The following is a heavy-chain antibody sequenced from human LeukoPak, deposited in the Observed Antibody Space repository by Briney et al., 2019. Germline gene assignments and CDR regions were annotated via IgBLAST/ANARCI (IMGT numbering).Heavy chain of an antibody. CDR1: GFTFDDYA. V-gene: IGHV3-9*01. CDR2: ISWNSGSI. Sequence: PGGSLRLSCAASGFTFDDYAMHWVRQAPGKGLEWVSGISWNSGSIGYADSVKGRFTNSRDNAKNSLYLQMNSLRAEDTALYYCAKGDTAMVYYYYGMDVWGQGTTVTVSS. J-gene: IGHJ6*02. D-gene: IGHD5-18*01. CDR3: AKGDTAMVYYYYGMDV.